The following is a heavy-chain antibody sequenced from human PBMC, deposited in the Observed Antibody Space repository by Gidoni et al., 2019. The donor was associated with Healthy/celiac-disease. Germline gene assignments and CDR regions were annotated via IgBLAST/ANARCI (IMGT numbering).Heavy chain of an antibody. CDR2: ISGSGGST. J-gene: IGHJ3*02. V-gene: IGHV3-23*01. Sequence: EVQLLESGGGLVQPGGSLRLSCAASGFTFSSYAMSWVRQAPGKGLEWVSAISGSGGSTYYADSVKGRFTISRDNSKNTLYLQMNSLRAEDTAVYYCAKDSVVVTATSSDAFDIWGQGTMVTVSS. CDR3: AKDSVVVTATSSDAFDI. D-gene: IGHD2-21*02. CDR1: GFTFSSYA.